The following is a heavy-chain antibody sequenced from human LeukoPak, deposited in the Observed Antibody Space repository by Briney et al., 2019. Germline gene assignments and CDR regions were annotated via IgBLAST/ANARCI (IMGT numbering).Heavy chain of an antibody. CDR2: IWNDGSKK. V-gene: IGHV3-33*01. J-gene: IGHJ3*02. D-gene: IGHD3-10*01. CDR1: GFSFRDYC. Sequence: GGSLRLSCAASGFSFRDYCMHWVRQAPGKGLEWVGVIWNDGSKKDYADFVKGRLTISRDNSKSTLYLQVNSLRAEDTAVYYCARVGSGSWPWAFDIWGQGTMVTVSP. CDR3: ARVGSGSWPWAFDI.